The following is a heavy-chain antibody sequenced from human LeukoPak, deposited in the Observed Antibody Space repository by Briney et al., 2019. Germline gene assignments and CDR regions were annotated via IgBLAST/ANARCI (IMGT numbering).Heavy chain of an antibody. D-gene: IGHD6-19*01. CDR1: GFTVSSNY. Sequence: GSLRLSCAASGFTVSSNYMSWVRQAPGKGLEWVSAISGSGGSTYYADSVKGRFTISRDNSKNTLYLQMNSLRAEDTAVYYCAKEGDIAVAGLFDYWGQGTLVTVSS. CDR3: AKEGDIAVAGLFDY. CDR2: ISGSGGST. J-gene: IGHJ4*02. V-gene: IGHV3-23*01.